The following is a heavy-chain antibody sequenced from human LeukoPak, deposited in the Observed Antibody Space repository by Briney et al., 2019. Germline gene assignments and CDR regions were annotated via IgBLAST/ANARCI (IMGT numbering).Heavy chain of an antibody. CDR2: IYYSGST. Sequence: KPSETLSLTCTVSGGSISSYYWSWIRQPPGKGLEWIGYIYYSGSTNYNPSLKSRVTISVDTSKNQFSLKLSSVTAADTAVYYCARDGGGSSFDYWGQGTLVTVSS. CDR3: ARDGGGSSFDY. V-gene: IGHV4-59*01. CDR1: GGSISSYY. D-gene: IGHD6-6*01. J-gene: IGHJ4*02.